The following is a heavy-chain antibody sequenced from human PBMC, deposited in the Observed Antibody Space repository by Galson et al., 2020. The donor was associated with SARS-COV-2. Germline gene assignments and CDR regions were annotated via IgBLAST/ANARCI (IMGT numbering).Heavy chain of an antibody. CDR1: AHSVTSGYY. CDR2: IYHSGTT. J-gene: IGHJ4*02. CDR3: ARQLLYGGTRGGLDY. V-gene: IGHV4-38-2*01. D-gene: IGHD1-26*01. Sequence: SETLSLTCAVSAHSVTSGYYWGWIRQPPGKGLEWIGSIYHSGTTYYNPSLKSRVTISVDTSKNQFSLKLSSVTAPDTAVYYCARQLLYGGTRGGLDYWGQGTLVTVSS.